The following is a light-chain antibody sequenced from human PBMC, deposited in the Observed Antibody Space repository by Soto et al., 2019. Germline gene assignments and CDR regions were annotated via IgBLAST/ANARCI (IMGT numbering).Light chain of an antibody. CDR3: MQALQTRYT. V-gene: IGKV2-28*01. CDR1: QSLLHSNGYNY. CDR2: LGS. J-gene: IGKJ2*01. Sequence: DIVMTQSPLSLPVTTGEPASISCRSSQSLLHSNGYNYLDWYLQKPGQSPQLLIYLGSNRASGVPDRFSGSGSGTDFTLKISRVEAVDVGVYYCMQALQTRYTFGQGTKLEIK.